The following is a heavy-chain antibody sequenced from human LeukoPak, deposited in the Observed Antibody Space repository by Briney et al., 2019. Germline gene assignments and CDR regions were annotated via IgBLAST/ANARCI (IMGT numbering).Heavy chain of an antibody. J-gene: IGHJ4*02. Sequence: GVSLRLSCAASGFTVRSYAMSWVRQALGKGPEWVSAISGSGGSTYYADSVKGRFTISRDNSKNTLYLQMNSLRAEDTAVYYCAKEPNGYSYGYPYYFDYWGQGTLVTVSS. CDR1: GFTVRSYA. D-gene: IGHD5-18*01. V-gene: IGHV3-23*01. CDR3: AKEPNGYSYGYPYYFDY. CDR2: ISGSGGST.